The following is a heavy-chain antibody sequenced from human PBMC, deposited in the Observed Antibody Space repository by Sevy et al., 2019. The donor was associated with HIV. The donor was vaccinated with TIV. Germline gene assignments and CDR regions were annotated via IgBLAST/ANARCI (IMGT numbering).Heavy chain of an antibody. D-gene: IGHD2-21*01. CDR3: TGDINPRCGDYSCDAFDI. CDR1: GFTFSTYW. CDR2: MNKDGSDK. Sequence: GGSLRLSCEASGFTFSTYWMTWIRQAPGKGLEWVANMNKDGSDKFYVDSVKGRFTISRDNAKKTLSLQMNRLRAEDTAMYYCTGDINPRCGDYSCDAFDIWGQGTMVTVSS. V-gene: IGHV3-7*01. J-gene: IGHJ3*02.